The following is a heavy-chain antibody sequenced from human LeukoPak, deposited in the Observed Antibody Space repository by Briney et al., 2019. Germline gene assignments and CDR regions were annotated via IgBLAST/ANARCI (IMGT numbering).Heavy chain of an antibody. CDR3: ARVPGLGKLDY. D-gene: IGHD7-27*01. CDR1: GFTFSSYS. J-gene: IGHJ4*02. CDR2: ISSSSSYI. Sequence: GGSLRLPCAASGFTFSSYSMNWVRQAPGKGLEWVSSISSSSSYIYYADSVKGRFTISRDNAKNSLYLQMNGLRAEDTAVYYCARVPGLGKLDYWGQGTLVTVSS. V-gene: IGHV3-21*01.